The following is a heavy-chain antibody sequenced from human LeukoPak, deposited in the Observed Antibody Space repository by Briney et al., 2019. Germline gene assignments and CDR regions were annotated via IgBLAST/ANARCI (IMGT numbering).Heavy chain of an antibody. CDR3: TTEERVSSGYCSGGSCYIDY. CDR2: IKSKTDGGTT. J-gene: IGHJ4*02. V-gene: IGHV3-15*01. D-gene: IGHD2-15*01. CDR1: GFSFSNAW. Sequence: GGSLRLSCAASGFSFSNAWMNWVRQAPGKGLEWVGRIKSKTDGGTTDYAAPVKGRFTISRDDSKTTLYLQMDSLKTEDTAVYYCTTEERVSSGYCSGGSCYIDYWGQGTLVTVSS.